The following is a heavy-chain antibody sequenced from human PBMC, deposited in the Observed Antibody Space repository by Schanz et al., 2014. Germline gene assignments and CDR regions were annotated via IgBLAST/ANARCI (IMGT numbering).Heavy chain of an antibody. Sequence: EVQLVESGGAVVQPGGSLRISCAASGFTFGDYAMHWVRQAPGKGLEWVSMISWDGATIKYADSVKGRFTISRDNSENTLFLEMNSLRLEDTAVYYCARDDGGGYNQIDYWSQGTLVTVSS. CDR3: ARDDGGGYNQIDY. J-gene: IGHJ4*02. CDR2: ISWDGATI. V-gene: IGHV3-43D*03. D-gene: IGHD5-12*01. CDR1: GFTFGDYA.